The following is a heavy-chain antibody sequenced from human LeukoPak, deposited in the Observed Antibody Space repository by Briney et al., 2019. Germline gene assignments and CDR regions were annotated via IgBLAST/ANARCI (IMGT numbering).Heavy chain of an antibody. J-gene: IGHJ4*02. Sequence: GGSLRVSCAVSGFTLSNYAMTWVRQAPGKGLEWVSIISGGGDYAYYADSVKDRFTASTDISMDTLCLQMNSLRAEDTAIYYCAKMSSWRIVGTTNFDYWGQGILVTVSS. CDR1: GFTLSNYA. D-gene: IGHD1-26*01. CDR3: AKMSSWRIVGTTNFDY. V-gene: IGHV3-23*01. CDR2: ISGGGDYA.